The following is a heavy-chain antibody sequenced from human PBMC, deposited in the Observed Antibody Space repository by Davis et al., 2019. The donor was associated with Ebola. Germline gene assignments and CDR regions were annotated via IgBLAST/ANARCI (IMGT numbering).Heavy chain of an antibody. Sequence: ASVKVSCKASGYTFTGYYMHWVRQAPGQGLEWMGRINPNSGGTNYAQKFQGRVTMTRDTSIGTAYMELSRLRSDDTAVYYCASPSKLLWFGESFDYWGQGTLVTVSS. V-gene: IGHV1-2*06. J-gene: IGHJ4*02. CDR3: ASPSKLLWFGESFDY. D-gene: IGHD3-10*01. CDR2: INPNSGGT. CDR1: GYTFTGYY.